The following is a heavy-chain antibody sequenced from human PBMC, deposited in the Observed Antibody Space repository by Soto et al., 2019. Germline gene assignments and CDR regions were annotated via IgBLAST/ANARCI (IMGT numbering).Heavy chain of an antibody. CDR1: GGSISSYY. D-gene: IGHD2-2*02. Sequence: SETLSLTCTVSGGSISSYYWSWIRQPPGKGLEWIGYIYHSGSTYYNPSLKSRVTISVDRSKNQFSLKLSSVTAADTAVYYCARGGHDIVVVPAAIRVLFAPWGQGTLVTVSS. CDR3: ARGGHDIVVVPAAIRVLFAP. J-gene: IGHJ5*02. V-gene: IGHV4-59*12. CDR2: IYHSGST.